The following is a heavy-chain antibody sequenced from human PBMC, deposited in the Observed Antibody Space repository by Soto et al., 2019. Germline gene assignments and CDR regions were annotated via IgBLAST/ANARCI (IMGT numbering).Heavy chain of an antibody. D-gene: IGHD5-12*01. CDR3: ARDGSIGDSGYDINFWVY. V-gene: IGHV3-11*06. CDR2: ISSSSSYT. J-gene: IGHJ4*02. Sequence: GGSLRLSCAASGFTFSDYYMSWIRQAPGKGLEWVSYISSSSSYTNYADSVKGRFTISRDNAKNSLYLQMNSLRAEDTAVYYCARDGSIGDSGYDINFWVYWGQGTLVTVSS. CDR1: GFTFSDYY.